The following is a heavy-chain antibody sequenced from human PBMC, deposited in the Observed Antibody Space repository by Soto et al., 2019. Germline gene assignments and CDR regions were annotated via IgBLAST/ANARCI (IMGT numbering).Heavy chain of an antibody. V-gene: IGHV4-59*12. D-gene: IGHD6-19*01. Sequence: SETLSLTCTVSGGSISSYYWSWIRQPPGKGLEWIGYIYYSGSTNYNPSLKSRVTISVDTSKNQFSLKLSSVTAADTAVYYCAREIAVAGIGMGDDAFDIWGQGTMVTVSS. CDR2: IYYSGST. CDR3: AREIAVAGIGMGDDAFDI. J-gene: IGHJ3*02. CDR1: GGSISSYY.